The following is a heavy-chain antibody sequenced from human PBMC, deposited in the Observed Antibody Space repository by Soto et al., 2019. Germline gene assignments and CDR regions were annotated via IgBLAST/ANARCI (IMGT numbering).Heavy chain of an antibody. CDR1: GGSISSYY. J-gene: IGHJ5*02. V-gene: IGHV4-59*08. D-gene: IGHD3-10*01. Sequence: SETLCLTCTVSGGSISSYYWSWIRQPPGKGLEWIGYIYYSGSTNYNPSLKSRVTISVDTSKNQFSLKLSSETAADTAVYYCARHPLLWFGELLGWFDPWGQGTLVTV. CDR2: IYYSGST. CDR3: ARHPLLWFGELLGWFDP.